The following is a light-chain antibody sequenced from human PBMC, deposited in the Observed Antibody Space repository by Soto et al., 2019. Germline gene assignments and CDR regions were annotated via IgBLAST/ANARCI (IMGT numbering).Light chain of an antibody. V-gene: IGKV1-5*03. CDR1: QSISSW. Sequence: DIQMTQSPSPLSASVGDRVTITCRASQSISSWLAWYQQKPGRAPKILIYKASSLESGVPSRFSGSGSGTEFTLTISSLQPDDFATYYCQQYNSYSTLGQGTKVDI. J-gene: IGKJ1*01. CDR3: QQYNSYST. CDR2: KAS.